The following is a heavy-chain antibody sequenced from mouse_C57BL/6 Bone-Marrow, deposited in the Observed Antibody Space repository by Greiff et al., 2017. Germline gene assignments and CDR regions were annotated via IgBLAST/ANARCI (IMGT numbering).Heavy chain of an antibody. CDR1: GYSITSGYY. V-gene: IGHV3-6*01. Sequence: EVQLHQSGPGLVKPSQSLSLTCSVTGYSITSGYYWNWIRQFPGNKLEWMGYISYDGSNNYNPSLKNRISITRDTSKNQFFLKLNSVTTEDTATYYCARDQGEMDYWGQGTSVTVSS. CDR2: ISYDGSN. D-gene: IGHD3-2*02. CDR3: ARDQGEMDY. J-gene: IGHJ4*01.